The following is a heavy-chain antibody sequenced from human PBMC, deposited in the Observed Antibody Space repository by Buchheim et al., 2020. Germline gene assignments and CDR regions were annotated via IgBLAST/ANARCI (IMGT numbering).Heavy chain of an antibody. D-gene: IGHD1-26*01. CDR1: GGSISSSNW. V-gene: IGHV4-4*02. CDR3: ARGGAKYDN. Sequence: QVQLQESGPGLVKPSGTLSLTCVVSGGSISSSNWRNWVRQSPEKGLEWIGEVYLSGNTNYNPSLKSRVTISVDTSTNQFSLKLTSVTAADTAVYYCARGGAKYDNWGPGTL. J-gene: IGHJ4*02. CDR2: VYLSGNT.